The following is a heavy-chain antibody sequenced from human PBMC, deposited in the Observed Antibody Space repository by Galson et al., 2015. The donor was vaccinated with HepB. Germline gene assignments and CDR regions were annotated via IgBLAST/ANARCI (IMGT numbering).Heavy chain of an antibody. CDR3: AREFAFGCGSYSN. D-gene: IGHD6-19*01. CDR2: ISADGTRT. CDR1: GFTFSDYW. J-gene: IGHJ4*02. V-gene: IGHV3-74*01. Sequence: SLRLSCAASGFTFSDYWMHWVRQAPGKGLLWVSYISADGTRTKYADSVKGRFTISRDNAKNTVYLQMNSLRAGDTAVYYCAREFAFGCGSYSNWGQGSLVTVSS.